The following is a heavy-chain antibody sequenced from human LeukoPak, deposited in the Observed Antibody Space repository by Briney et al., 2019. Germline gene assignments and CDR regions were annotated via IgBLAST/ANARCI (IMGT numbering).Heavy chain of an antibody. V-gene: IGHV1-24*01. Sequence: ASVTLSFTVSGYTLTELCKHWVRQAHGKGHGLMGGCDPEDGETIYAQKFQGRVTMHEDTSTDTAYMELSSLRSEAPAVNYCATGTRHSWFDPWGQGTLVTVPS. CDR1: GYTLTELC. CDR2: CDPEDGET. D-gene: IGHD2-21*01. J-gene: IGHJ5*02. CDR3: ATGTRHSWFDP.